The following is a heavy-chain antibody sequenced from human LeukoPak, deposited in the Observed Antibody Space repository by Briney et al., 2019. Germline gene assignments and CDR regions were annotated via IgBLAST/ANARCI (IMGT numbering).Heavy chain of an antibody. J-gene: IGHJ4*02. Sequence: GGSLRLSCAASGFTFSSYEMNWVRQAPGQGLEWVSYISSSGSTIYYADSVKGRFTISRDNAKNSLYLQMNSLRADDTAVYYCAKERTGGWPFDYWGQGTLVTVSS. CDR3: AKERTGGWPFDY. CDR1: GFTFSSYE. D-gene: IGHD6-19*01. CDR2: ISSSGSTI. V-gene: IGHV3-48*03.